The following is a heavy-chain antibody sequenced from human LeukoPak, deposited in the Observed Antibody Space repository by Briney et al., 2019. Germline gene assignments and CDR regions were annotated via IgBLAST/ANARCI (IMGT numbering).Heavy chain of an antibody. CDR3: AKVRDTRDWYKDAFDI. CDR2: ISGSGGST. V-gene: IGHV3-23*01. CDR1: GFTFSSYA. J-gene: IGHJ3*02. Sequence: GGSLRLSCAASGFTFSSYAMSWVRQAPGKGLEWVSAISGSGGSTYYADSVKGRFTVSRDNSKNTLYLQMSSLRAEDTAMYYCAKVRDTRDWYKDAFDIWGQGTRVTVSS. D-gene: IGHD6-19*01.